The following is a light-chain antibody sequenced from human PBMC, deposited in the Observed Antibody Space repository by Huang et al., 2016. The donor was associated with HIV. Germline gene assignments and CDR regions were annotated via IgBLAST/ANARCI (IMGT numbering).Light chain of an antibody. CDR2: GAS. V-gene: IGKV3-15*01. CDR1: QSVGGK. Sequence: ILLTQFPATLSVSPGQRVTLSCRASQSVGGKLAWYQQRPGQAPRLLIYGASTRVPTIPDRFSGSGSWTEFTLTISSLQSEDFAVYYCQQYDTLPPLTFGGGTKV. J-gene: IGKJ4*01. CDR3: QQYDTLPPLT.